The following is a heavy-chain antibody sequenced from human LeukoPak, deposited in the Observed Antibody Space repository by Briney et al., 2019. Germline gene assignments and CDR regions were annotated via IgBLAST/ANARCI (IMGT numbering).Heavy chain of an antibody. J-gene: IGHJ6*03. D-gene: IGHD5-12*01. CDR2: IWYDGSNK. V-gene: IGHV3-33*06. CDR1: GFTFSSYG. Sequence: GGSLRLSCAASGFTFSSYGMHWVRQAPGKGLEWVAVIWYDGSNKYYADSVKGRFTISRDNSKNTLYLQMNSLRAEDTAVYYCAKDGDVVATNYYYYYMDVWGKGTTVTVSS. CDR3: AKDGDVVATNYYYYYMDV.